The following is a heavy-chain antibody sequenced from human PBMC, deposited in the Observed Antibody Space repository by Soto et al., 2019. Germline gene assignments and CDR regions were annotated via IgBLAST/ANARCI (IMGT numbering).Heavy chain of an antibody. CDR2: IYYSGST. V-gene: IGHV4-39*01. CDR1: GGPISSSSYY. J-gene: IGHJ4*02. CDR3: ARHLDTWGSYRYLFDY. D-gene: IGHD3-16*02. Sequence: SETLSLTCTVSGGPISSSSYYWGWIRQPPGKGLEWIGSIYYSGSTYYNPSLKSRVTISVDTSKNQFSLKLSSVTAADTAVYYCARHLDTWGSYRYLFDYWGQGTLVTVSS.